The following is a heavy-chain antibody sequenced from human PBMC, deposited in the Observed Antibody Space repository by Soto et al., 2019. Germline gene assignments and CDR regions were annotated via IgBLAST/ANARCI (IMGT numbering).Heavy chain of an antibody. V-gene: IGHV3-21*01. CDR2: ISSSSRYI. Sequence: EVQLVESGGGLVKLGGSLRLSCAASGFTFSSYSMNWVRQAPGKALEWVSSISSSSRYIYYADSVNGRFTISRDNAKNSLYLKRNSLRAEDMAVYYCARDVGTYALGYYYGMDVWGQGTTVTVS. D-gene: IGHD1-1*01. J-gene: IGHJ6*02. CDR1: GFTFSSYS. CDR3: ARDVGTYALGYYYGMDV.